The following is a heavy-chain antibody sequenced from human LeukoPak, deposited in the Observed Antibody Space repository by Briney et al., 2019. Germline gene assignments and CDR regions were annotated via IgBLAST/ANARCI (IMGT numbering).Heavy chain of an antibody. CDR3: ARDGDPYYDFWSGWNY. D-gene: IGHD3-3*01. CDR2: TRNKANSYTT. J-gene: IGHJ4*02. Sequence: PGGSLRLSCAASGFTFSDHYMDWVRQAPGKGLEWVGRTRNKANSYTTEYAASVKGRFTISRDDSKNSLYLQMNSLRAEDTAVYYCARDGDPYYDFWSGWNYWGQGTLVTVSS. CDR1: GFTFSDHY. V-gene: IGHV3-72*01.